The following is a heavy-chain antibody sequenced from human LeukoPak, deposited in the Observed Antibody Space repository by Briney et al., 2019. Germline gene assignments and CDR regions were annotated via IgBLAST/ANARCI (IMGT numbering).Heavy chain of an antibody. Sequence: SETLSLTCTVSGGSISSSGYYWVWIRQPPGKGLEWIGSIYYSGSTYYNPSLKSRVTISVDTSKNQFSLKLSSVTAADTAVYYCASLLLGGPDYWGQGTLVTVSS. D-gene: IGHD3-10*01. CDR3: ASLLLGGPDY. CDR2: IYYSGST. CDR1: GGSISSSGYY. J-gene: IGHJ4*02. V-gene: IGHV4-39*07.